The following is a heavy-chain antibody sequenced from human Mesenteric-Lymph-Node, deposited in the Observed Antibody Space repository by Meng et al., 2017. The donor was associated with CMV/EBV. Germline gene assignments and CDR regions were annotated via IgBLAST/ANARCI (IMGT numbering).Heavy chain of an antibody. D-gene: IGHD1-26*01. Sequence: GESLKISCAASGFTFSRFWMTWVRQAPGKGLEWVANIKEDGSERSDVDSVKGRFTISRDNAKNSLYLQMNSLRAEDTAVYYCGRAAYSGDGLDVWGQGTTVTVSS. V-gene: IGHV3-7*01. J-gene: IGHJ6*02. CDR1: GFTFSRFW. CDR2: IKEDGSER. CDR3: GRAAYSGDGLDV.